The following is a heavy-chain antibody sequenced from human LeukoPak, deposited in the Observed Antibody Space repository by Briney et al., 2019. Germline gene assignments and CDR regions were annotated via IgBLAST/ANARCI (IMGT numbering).Heavy chain of an antibody. Sequence: PGGSLRLSCAASGFTFDDYGMSWVRQAPGKGLEWVSGINWNGGSTGYADSVKGRFTISRDNAKNSLYLQMNSLRAEDTAVYYCARHGPHYYYGSGICWFDPWGQGTLVTVSS. CDR2: INWNGGST. V-gene: IGHV3-20*04. CDR1: GFTFDDYG. J-gene: IGHJ5*02. D-gene: IGHD3-10*01. CDR3: ARHGPHYYYGSGICWFDP.